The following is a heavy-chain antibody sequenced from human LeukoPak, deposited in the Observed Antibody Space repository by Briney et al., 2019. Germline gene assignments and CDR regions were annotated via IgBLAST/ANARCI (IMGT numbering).Heavy chain of an antibody. CDR2: IYYSGST. Sequence: SETLSLTCTVSGGSISSYYWSWIRQPPGKGLEWIGYIYYSGSTNYTPSLKSRVTISVDTSKNQFSLKLSSVTAADTAVYYCARNYYDSSGYSDAFDIWGQGTMVTVSS. CDR3: ARNYYDSSGYSDAFDI. CDR1: GGSISSYY. V-gene: IGHV4-59*01. D-gene: IGHD3-22*01. J-gene: IGHJ3*02.